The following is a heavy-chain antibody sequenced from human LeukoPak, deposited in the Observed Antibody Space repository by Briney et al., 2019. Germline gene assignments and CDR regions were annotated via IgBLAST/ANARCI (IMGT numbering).Heavy chain of an antibody. D-gene: IGHD6-6*01. J-gene: IGHJ6*03. CDR1: GGSINSDNYY. Sequence: SETLSLTSTVSGGSINSDNYYWSWIRQPPGKGLEWIGYIYYSGSTHYNPSLKSRVTVSLDTSKNQFSLKLSSVTAADTAVYYCARAAARRFMDVWGKGTTVTVSS. V-gene: IGHV4-30-4*08. CDR3: ARAAARRFMDV. CDR2: IYYSGST.